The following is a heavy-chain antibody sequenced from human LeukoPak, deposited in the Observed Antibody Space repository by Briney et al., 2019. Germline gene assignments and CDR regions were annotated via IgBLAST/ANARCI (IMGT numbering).Heavy chain of an antibody. D-gene: IGHD3-22*01. J-gene: IGHJ4*02. CDR2: MNPNSGNT. CDR1: GYTFTSYD. V-gene: IGHV1-8*01. Sequence: ASVKVSCKASGYTFTSYDINWVRRATGQGLEWMGWMNPNSGNTGYAQKFQGRVTMTRNTSISTAYMELSSLRSEDTAVYYCARGLDYYDSSGTYWGQGTLVTVSS. CDR3: ARGLDYYDSSGTY.